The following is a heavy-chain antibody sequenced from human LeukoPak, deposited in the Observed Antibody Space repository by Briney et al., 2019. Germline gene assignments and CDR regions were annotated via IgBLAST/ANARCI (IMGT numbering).Heavy chain of an antibody. CDR3: AGGDIVVVPAAPYFDY. D-gene: IGHD2-2*01. CDR2: IYYSGST. Sequence: PSQTLSLTCTVSGGSISSGDYYWSWIRQPPGKGLEWIGYIYYSGSTYYNPSLKSRVTISVDTSKNQFSLKLSSVTAADTAVYYCAGGDIVVVPAAPYFDYWGQGTLVTVSS. V-gene: IGHV4-30-4*01. CDR1: GGSISSGDYY. J-gene: IGHJ4*02.